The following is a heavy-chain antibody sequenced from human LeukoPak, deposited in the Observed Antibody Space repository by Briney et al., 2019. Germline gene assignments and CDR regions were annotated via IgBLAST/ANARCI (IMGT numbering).Heavy chain of an antibody. CDR1: GYTFTSYY. Sequence: VASVKVSCKASGYTFTSYYMHWVRQAPGQGLEWMGIINPSDGIATYAQKFQGRVTMTRDTSTTTIYMELTSLRSDDTAVYYCARAYDSSAYYAMTYWGQGTQVIVSS. V-gene: IGHV1-46*01. J-gene: IGHJ4*02. CDR2: INPSDGIA. CDR3: ARAYDSSAYYAMTY. D-gene: IGHD3-22*01.